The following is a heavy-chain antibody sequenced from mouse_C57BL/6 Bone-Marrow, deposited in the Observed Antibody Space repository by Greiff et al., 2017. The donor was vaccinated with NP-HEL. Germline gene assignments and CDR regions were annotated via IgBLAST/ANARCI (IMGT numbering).Heavy chain of an antibody. CDR1: GYTFTSYW. CDR3: ARQGWLLRYFDY. J-gene: IGHJ2*01. Sequence: QVQLQQPGAELVKPGASVKLSCKASGYTFTSYWMHWVKQRPGQGLAWIGMIHPNSGSTNYNEKFKSKATLTVDKSSSTAYMQLSSLTSEDSAVYYCARQGWLLRYFDYWGQGTTLTVSS. D-gene: IGHD2-3*01. V-gene: IGHV1-64*01. CDR2: IHPNSGST.